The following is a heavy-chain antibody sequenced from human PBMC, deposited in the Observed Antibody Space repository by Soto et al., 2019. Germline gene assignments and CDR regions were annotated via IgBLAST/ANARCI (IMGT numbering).Heavy chain of an antibody. V-gene: IGHV5-51*03. J-gene: IGHJ3*02. CDR3: AGRTGPGSSDAWNI. CDR2: IYPGDSNT. D-gene: IGHD3-9*01. Sequence: EVQLVQSGAEVKKPGESLKISCNGSGYSFTNYWIGWVRQMPGKGLEWTGMIYPGDSNTRYSPSCQGQVTIAADKSISSAYQQWSSLKAAETAAYYCAGRTGPGSSDAWNIWGQGTMVTVSS. CDR1: GYSFTNYW.